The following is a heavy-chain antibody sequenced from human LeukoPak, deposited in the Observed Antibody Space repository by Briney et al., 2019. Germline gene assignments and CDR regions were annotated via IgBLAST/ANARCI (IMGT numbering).Heavy chain of an antibody. Sequence: ASVKVSFKAAGYTFTIYDINWMRQATGQGLEWMGWRNPNSGNTGYAQKFQGRVTMTRNTSISTAYMELSSLRSEDTAVYYCARGVNGFDYWGQGTLVTVSS. CDR3: ARGVNGFDY. J-gene: IGHJ4*02. D-gene: IGHD3-22*01. V-gene: IGHV1-8*01. CDR1: GYTFTIYD. CDR2: RNPNSGNT.